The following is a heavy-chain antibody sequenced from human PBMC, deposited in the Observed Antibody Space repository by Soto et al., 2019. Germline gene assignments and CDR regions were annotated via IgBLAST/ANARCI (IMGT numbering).Heavy chain of an antibody. Sequence: ASVKVSCKASGYSFTSYAMHWVRRAPGQRLEWMGWINTGNGNTKYSQKFQGRVTITRDTFASTAYMELSSLRSEDTAVYYCASLCGGSCYDSDVWGQGTTVTVSS. CDR3: ASLCGGSCYDSDV. D-gene: IGHD2-15*01. J-gene: IGHJ6*02. V-gene: IGHV1-3*04. CDR2: INTGNGNT. CDR1: GYSFTSYA.